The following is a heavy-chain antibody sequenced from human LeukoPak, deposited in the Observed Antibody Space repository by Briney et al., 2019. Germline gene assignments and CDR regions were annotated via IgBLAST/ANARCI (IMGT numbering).Heavy chain of an antibody. J-gene: IGHJ3*02. Sequence: PGGSLRLSCAVSGFTFNPYDMHWVRQAPGKGLEWVSAITGNGGRTNYADSVKGRFTTSTDTSKNTLYLQMNSLRAEDTAVYYCAREADCSGGNCYRGAFDIWGQGTMITVSS. D-gene: IGHD2-15*01. CDR2: ITGNGGRT. CDR1: GFTFNPYD. V-gene: IGHV3-23*01. CDR3: AREADCSGGNCYRGAFDI.